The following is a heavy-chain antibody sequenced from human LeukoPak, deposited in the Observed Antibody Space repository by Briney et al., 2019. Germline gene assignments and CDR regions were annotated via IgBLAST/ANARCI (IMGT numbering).Heavy chain of an antibody. J-gene: IGHJ4*02. V-gene: IGHV3-7*01. CDR1: GFTFSSYW. CDR2: IRQDGSEK. Sequence: GGSLRLSCAASGFTFSSYWMSWVRQAPGKGLEWVANIRQDGSEKYYVDSVKGQFTISRDNAKNSPYLQMTSLRAEDTAVYYCARENRSTSCCFDYWGQGTLVTVSS. D-gene: IGHD2-2*01. CDR3: ARENRSTSCCFDY.